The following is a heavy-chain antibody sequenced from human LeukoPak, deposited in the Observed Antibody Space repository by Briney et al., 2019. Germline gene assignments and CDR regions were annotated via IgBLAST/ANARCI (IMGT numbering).Heavy chain of an antibody. J-gene: IGHJ6*03. D-gene: IGHD6-13*01. CDR2: MKQDGSDK. V-gene: IGHV3-7*01. Sequence: GGSLRLSCAASRFTFSDYSMSWVRQAPGKGLEWVANMKQDGSDKYYVDSVKGRFTISRDNAKNSLYLQMNSLRAEDTAVYYCVKVKQQLVRLLGRDTTYYYNYYLDVWGKGTTVTVSS. CDR1: RFTFSDYS. CDR3: VKVKQQLVRLLGRDTTYYYNYYLDV.